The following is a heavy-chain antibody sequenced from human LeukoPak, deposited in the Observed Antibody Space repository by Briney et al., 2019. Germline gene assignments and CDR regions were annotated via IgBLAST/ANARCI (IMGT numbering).Heavy chain of an antibody. CDR2: IWYDGSDK. J-gene: IGHJ4*02. CDR1: GFIFTTYG. CDR3: ARDSYGGDY. V-gene: IGHV3-33*01. D-gene: IGHD4/OR15-4a*01. Sequence: QPGGSLRLSCAASGFIFTTYGMHWVRQAPGKGLEWVAVIWYDGSDKYYADSVKGRFTISRDNSKNTLYLQMNSLRAEDTAVYYCARDSYGGDYWGQGTLVTVSS.